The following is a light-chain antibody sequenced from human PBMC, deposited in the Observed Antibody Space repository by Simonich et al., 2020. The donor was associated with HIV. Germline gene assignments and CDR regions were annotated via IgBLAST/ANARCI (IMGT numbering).Light chain of an antibody. V-gene: IGLV2-14*01. J-gene: IGLJ3*02. CDR2: DVG. Sequence: QSALTQPASVSGSPGQSITISCTGTYTDVGAYNYVSWYQQFPGKAPKLIISDVGSRPSGVSSRFSGSKSGNAASLTISGLQAEDEADYYCSSYTSITTWVFGEGTKLTVL. CDR3: SSYTSITTWV. CDR1: YTDVGAYNY.